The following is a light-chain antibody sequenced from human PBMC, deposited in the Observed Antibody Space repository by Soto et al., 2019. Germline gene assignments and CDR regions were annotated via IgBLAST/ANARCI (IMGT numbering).Light chain of an antibody. Sequence: QSALTQPASVSGSPGQSITISCTGTISDVGGYNYVSWYQQHPGKAPKLMIYDVSNRPSGVSNRFSGSKSGNTASLTISGLEADDEADYFCSSYTSSSTLVFGGGTKVTVL. CDR1: ISDVGGYNY. CDR2: DVS. J-gene: IGLJ2*01. V-gene: IGLV2-14*01. CDR3: SSYTSSSTLV.